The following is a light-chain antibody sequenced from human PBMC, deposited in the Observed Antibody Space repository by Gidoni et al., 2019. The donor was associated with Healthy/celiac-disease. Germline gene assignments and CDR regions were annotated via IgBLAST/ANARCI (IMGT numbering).Light chain of an antibody. V-gene: IGLV2-14*01. Sequence: SPGQSITISCTGTSSDVGGYNYVSWYQQHPGKAPKLMIYEVSNRPSGVSNRFSGSKSGNTASLTISGLQAEDEADYYCSSYTSSSTLPYVFELGPRSPS. CDR3: SSYTSSSTLPYV. J-gene: IGLJ1*01. CDR1: SSDVGGYNY. CDR2: EVS.